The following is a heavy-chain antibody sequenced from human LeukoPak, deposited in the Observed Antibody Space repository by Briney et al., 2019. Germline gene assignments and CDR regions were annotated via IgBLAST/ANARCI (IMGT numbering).Heavy chain of an antibody. CDR1: GGSVSSGSYY. J-gene: IGHJ4*02. Sequence: SETLSLTCTVSGGSVSSGSYYWSWIRQPPGKGLEWIGYIYYSGSTNYNPSLKSRVTISVDRSKNQFSLKLSSVTAADTAVYYCARGVAGYYDSSGYYGYWGQGTLVTVSS. CDR2: IYYSGST. V-gene: IGHV4-61*01. D-gene: IGHD3-22*01. CDR3: ARGVAGYYDSSGYYGY.